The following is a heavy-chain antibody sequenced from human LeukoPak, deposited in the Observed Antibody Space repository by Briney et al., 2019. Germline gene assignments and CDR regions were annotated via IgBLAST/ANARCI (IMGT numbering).Heavy chain of an antibody. CDR1: GGSISSYY. V-gene: IGHV4-4*07. Sequence: SETLSLTCTVSGGSISSYYWSWIRQPAGKGLEWIGRIYTSGSTNYNPSLKSRVTMSVDTSKNQFSLKLSSVTAADTAVYYCARSHAITIFGVVSYMDVWGKGTTVTVSS. CDR2: IYTSGST. D-gene: IGHD3-3*01. CDR3: ARSHAITIFGVVSYMDV. J-gene: IGHJ6*03.